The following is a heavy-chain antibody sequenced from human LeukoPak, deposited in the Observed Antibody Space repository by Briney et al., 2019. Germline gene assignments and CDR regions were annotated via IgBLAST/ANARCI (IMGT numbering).Heavy chain of an antibody. V-gene: IGHV3-48*01. J-gene: IGHJ4*02. Sequence: GGSLRLSCAASGFTFSSYSMNWVRQAPGKGLEWVSYISSSSSTIYYADSVKGRFTISRDNAKNSLYLQMNSLRAEDTAVYYCARDCSSTSCLYFDYWGQGTLVTVSS. CDR2: ISSSSSTI. CDR1: GFTFSSYS. CDR3: ARDCSSTSCLYFDY. D-gene: IGHD2-2*01.